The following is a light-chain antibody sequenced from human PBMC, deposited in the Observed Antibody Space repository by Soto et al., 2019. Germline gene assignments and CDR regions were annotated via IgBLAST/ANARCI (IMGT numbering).Light chain of an antibody. CDR1: QSISFY. CDR2: AAS. CDR3: QQSYSTPPT. Sequence: DIQMNQSPSSLSASVGGRVSITCRASQSISFYLNWYQQKPGKAPKLLIYAASSLQSGVPSRFSGSGSGTDFTLTNSSLQPEDFETYYCQQSYSTPPTFGQGTKVDIK. V-gene: IGKV1-39*01. J-gene: IGKJ1*01.